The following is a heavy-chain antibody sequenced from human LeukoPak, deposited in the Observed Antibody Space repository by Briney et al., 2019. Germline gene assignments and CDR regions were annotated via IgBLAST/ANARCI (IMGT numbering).Heavy chain of an antibody. D-gene: IGHD6-19*01. CDR1: GGTFSSYA. CDR3: AGDSSGWPPSDDY. V-gene: IGHV1-69*06. J-gene: IGHJ4*02. CDR2: IIPIFGTA. Sequence: GASVKVSCKASGGTFSSYAISWVRQAPGQGLEWMGGIIPIFGTATYAQKFQGRVTITADKSTSTAYMELSSLRSEDTAVYYCAGDSSGWPPSDDYWGQGTLVTVSS.